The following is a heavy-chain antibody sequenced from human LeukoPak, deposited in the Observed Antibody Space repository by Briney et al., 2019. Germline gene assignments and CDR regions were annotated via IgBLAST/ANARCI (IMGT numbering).Heavy chain of an antibody. CDR2: INPNSGGT. D-gene: IGHD6-19*01. J-gene: IGHJ3*02. CDR1: GYTFTGYY. V-gene: IGHV1-2*06. Sequence: ASVKVSCKASGYTFTGYYMHWVRQAPGQGLEWMGRINPNSGGTNYAQKFQGRVTMTRDTSISTAYMELSRLRSDDTAVYYCARELGDSSGWYDAFDIWGQGTMVTVSS. CDR3: ARELGDSSGWYDAFDI.